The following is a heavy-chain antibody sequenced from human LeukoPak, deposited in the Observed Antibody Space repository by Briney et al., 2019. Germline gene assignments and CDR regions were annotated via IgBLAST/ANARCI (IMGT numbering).Heavy chain of an antibody. J-gene: IGHJ4*02. D-gene: IGHD6-19*01. CDR2: ISYHGSDT. CDR1: GLTFSSYG. CDR3: AKDLAGLQWMAPCFDY. Sequence: GRSLRLSCAASGLTFSSYGMHWARHAPGKGLEWVAVISYHGSDTFYADSVKGRFTISRDNYKKTLYLQMNSMRVEDTAVYYCAKDLAGLQWMAPCFDYWGQGTLVTVSS. V-gene: IGHV3-30*18.